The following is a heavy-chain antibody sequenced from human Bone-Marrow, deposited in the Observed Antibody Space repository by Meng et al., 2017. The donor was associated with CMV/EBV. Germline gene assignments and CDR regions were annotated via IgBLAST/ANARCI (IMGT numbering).Heavy chain of an antibody. J-gene: IGHJ4*02. D-gene: IGHD3-10*01. Sequence: GGSLRLSCAASGFTFSSYGMHWVRQAPGKGLEWVAVIWYDGSNKYYADSVKGRFTISRDNSKNTLYLQMNSLRAEDTAVYYCARGVKRKSWFGDGYWGQGTLVTVSS. CDR3: ARGVKRKSWFGDGY. CDR1: GFTFSSYG. V-gene: IGHV3-33*01. CDR2: IWYDGSNK.